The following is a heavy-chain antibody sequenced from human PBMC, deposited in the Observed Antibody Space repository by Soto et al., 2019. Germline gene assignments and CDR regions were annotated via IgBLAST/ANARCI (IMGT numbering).Heavy chain of an antibody. CDR3: ARGFYSGYDWPTPQSDFDY. V-gene: IGHV4-31*01. CDR1: GGSISSGGYY. D-gene: IGHD5-12*01. Sequence: SETLSLTCTVSGGSISSGGYYWSWIRQHPGKGLERIGYIYDNDSTYYNPSLKSQVTMSVDMSRNQFSLKLSSVSSLRSEDTAVYYCARGFYSGYDWPTPQSDFDYWGQGTLVTVSS. CDR2: IYDNDST. J-gene: IGHJ4*02.